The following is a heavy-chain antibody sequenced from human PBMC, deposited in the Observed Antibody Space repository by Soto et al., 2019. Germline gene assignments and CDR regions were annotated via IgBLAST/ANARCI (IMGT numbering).Heavy chain of an antibody. CDR3: ARGLYCSSTSCDLPWFDP. J-gene: IGHJ5*02. CDR2: IYHSGST. V-gene: IGHV4-30-2*01. CDR1: GGSSSSGGYS. Sequence: QLQLQESGSGLVKPSQTLSLTCAVSGGSSSSGGYSWSWIRQPPGKGLEWIGYIYHSGSTYYNPSLKSRVTISVDRSTNQLSRKLSSVTAADTAVYYCARGLYCSSTSCDLPWFDPWGQGTLVTVSS. D-gene: IGHD2-2*01.